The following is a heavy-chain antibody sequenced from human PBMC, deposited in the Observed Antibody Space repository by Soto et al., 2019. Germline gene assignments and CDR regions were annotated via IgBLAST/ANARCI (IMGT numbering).Heavy chain of an antibody. D-gene: IGHD1-1*01. CDR1: GFTFGSYA. J-gene: IGHJ4*02. CDR2: ISDDGGSK. Sequence: QVHLVESGGGVVQPGRSLRLSCAASGFTFGSYAMHWVRQAPGKGLEWVAVISDDGGSKYYADSVKGRFTISRDNPKNTLYLQTNSLRPEDTAVYYCASSFAGTTGTGIDYWGQGTLVAVSS. CDR3: ASSFAGTTGTGIDY. V-gene: IGHV3-30-3*01.